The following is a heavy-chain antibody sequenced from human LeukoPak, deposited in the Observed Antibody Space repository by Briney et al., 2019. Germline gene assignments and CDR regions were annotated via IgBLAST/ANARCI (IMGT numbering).Heavy chain of an antibody. Sequence: SETLSLTCTVSGGSISSYYWSWIRQPPGKGLEWIGYIYYSGSTNYNPSLKSRVTISIDTSKNQFSLKLSSVTAADTAVYYCARLVGATTAGRYYFDYWGQGTLVTVSS. CDR3: ARLVGATTAGRYYFDY. V-gene: IGHV4-59*08. J-gene: IGHJ4*02. CDR1: GGSISSYY. CDR2: IYYSGST. D-gene: IGHD1-26*01.